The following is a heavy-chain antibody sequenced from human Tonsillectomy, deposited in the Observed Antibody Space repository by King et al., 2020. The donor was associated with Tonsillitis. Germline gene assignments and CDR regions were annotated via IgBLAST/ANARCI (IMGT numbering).Heavy chain of an antibody. CDR1: GFTFSSYS. CDR2: ISSSSSYI. J-gene: IGHJ5*02. V-gene: IGHV3-21*01. D-gene: IGHD1-1*01. Sequence: VQLMESGGGLVKPGGSLRLSCAASGFTFSSYSMNWVRQAPGKGLEWVSSISSSSSYIYYADSVKGRFTISRDNAKNSLYLQMNSLRAEDTAVYYCARDGTERSGNWFDPWGQGTLVTVSS. CDR3: ARDGTERSGNWFDP.